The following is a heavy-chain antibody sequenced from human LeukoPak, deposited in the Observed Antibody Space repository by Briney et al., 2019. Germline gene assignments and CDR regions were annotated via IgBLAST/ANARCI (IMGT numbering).Heavy chain of an antibody. Sequence: GESLKISCKGSGYSFINYWIGWVRQMPGKGLEWMGTIYPGDSATRYSPSFQGPVTISADKSITTAYLQWSSLKASDTAMYYCARSVRYYYDKSGFPPRYFDLWGRGTLVTVSS. V-gene: IGHV5-51*01. D-gene: IGHD3-22*01. J-gene: IGHJ2*01. CDR3: ARSVRYYYDKSGFPPRYFDL. CDR1: GYSFINYW. CDR2: IYPGDSAT.